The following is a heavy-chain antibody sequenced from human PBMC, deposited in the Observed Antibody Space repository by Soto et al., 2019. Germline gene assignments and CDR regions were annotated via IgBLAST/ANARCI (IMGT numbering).Heavy chain of an antibody. Sequence: SETLSLTCTVSGGSIRSSSYYWGWIRQPPGKGLEWIGNIYHSGSAYYNPSLKSRVTMSADMSNNQFSLKLYSVTAADTAVYYCASRRGGSSWLDFLGQGTLVTVSS. D-gene: IGHD6-13*01. CDR1: GGSIRSSSYY. CDR3: ASRRGGSSWLDF. V-gene: IGHV4-39*01. CDR2: IYHSGSA. J-gene: IGHJ5*01.